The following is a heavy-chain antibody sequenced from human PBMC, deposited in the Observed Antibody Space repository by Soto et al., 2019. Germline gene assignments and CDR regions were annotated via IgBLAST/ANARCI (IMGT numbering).Heavy chain of an antibody. CDR2: IIPILGIA. CDR1: GGTFSSYT. CDR3: ASTLRFLEWSPLADAFDI. D-gene: IGHD3-3*01. V-gene: IGHV1-69*02. Sequence: SVKVSCKASGGTFSSYTISWVLQAPGQGLEWMGRIIPILGIANYAQKFQGRVTITADKSTSTAYMELSSLRSEDTAVYYCASTLRFLEWSPLADAFDIWGQGTMVTVSS. J-gene: IGHJ3*02.